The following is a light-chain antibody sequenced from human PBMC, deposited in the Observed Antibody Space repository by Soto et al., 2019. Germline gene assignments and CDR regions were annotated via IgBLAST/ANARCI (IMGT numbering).Light chain of an antibody. CDR2: LTS. V-gene: IGKV3-11*01. CDR3: HQRQSWPRT. Sequence: EIVLTQSPATLSSFPGDRVTLSCRASQAVNTRLAWYQHKPGQAPRLLIYLTSNRAAGIPARFSGSGSETDFTLTSSDVEPEDFAVYYRHQRQSWPRTFGQGTKVDIK. CDR1: QAVNTR. J-gene: IGKJ1*01.